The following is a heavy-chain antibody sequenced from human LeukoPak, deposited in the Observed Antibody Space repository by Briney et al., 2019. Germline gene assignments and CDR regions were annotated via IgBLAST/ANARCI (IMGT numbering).Heavy chain of an antibody. J-gene: IGHJ4*02. CDR2: IYSGGST. CDR1: GFTVSSNY. V-gene: IGHV3-53*01. CDR3: ARVGAVAGTWGEVGY. Sequence: GGSLRLSCAASGFTVSSNYMSWVRQAPGKGLEWVSVIYSGGSTYYADSVKGRFTISRDNSKNTLYLQMNSLRAEDTAVYYCARVGAVAGTWGEVGYWGQGTLVTVSS. D-gene: IGHD6-19*01.